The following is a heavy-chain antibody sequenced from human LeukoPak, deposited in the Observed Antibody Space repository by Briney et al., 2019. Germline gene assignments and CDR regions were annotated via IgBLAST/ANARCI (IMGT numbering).Heavy chain of an antibody. CDR2: ISGDGRDI. CDR1: AFTFSSYG. V-gene: IGHV3-23*01. CDR3: ARDRDDAFDI. J-gene: IGHJ3*02. Sequence: GGSLRLSCAASAFTFSSYGMSWVRQAPGKGLEWVSAISGDGRDIFYADAVKGRFTISRDNSKNTLYLQMNSLRAEDTAVYYCARDRDDAFDIWGQGTMVTVSS.